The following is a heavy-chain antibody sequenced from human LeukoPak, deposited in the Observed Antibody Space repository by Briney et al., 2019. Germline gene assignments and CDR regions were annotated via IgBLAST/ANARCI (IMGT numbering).Heavy chain of an antibody. V-gene: IGHV3-23*01. J-gene: IGHJ4*02. CDR2: MSASGGSS. CDR1: GFTFYSYA. CDR3: AKGDGYSYGYVDY. Sequence: PGGSLRLSCAASGFTFYSYAMSWVRQAPGKGLEWVSGMSASGGSSYYADSVKGRFSISRDNPKNTLYLQMNTLRAEDTAVYYWAKGDGYSYGYVDYWGQGTLVTVSS. D-gene: IGHD5-18*01.